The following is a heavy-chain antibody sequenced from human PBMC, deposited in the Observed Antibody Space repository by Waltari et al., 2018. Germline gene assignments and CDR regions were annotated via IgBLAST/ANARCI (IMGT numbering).Heavy chain of an antibody. D-gene: IGHD1-7*01. CDR3: ASRVGGITPLTV. CDR2: ISHTGDT. CDR1: GGSFYSYY. Sequence: VQLQQWGAGLLKPSETLSLTCAVYGGSFYSYYWTWVRQAPGKGLQWIGEISHTGDTYYNASLKSRVTMLIDASKNQFSLKLRSVTAADAAIYYCASRVGGITPLTVWGQGTPVTVSS. V-gene: IGHV4-34*01. J-gene: IGHJ4*02.